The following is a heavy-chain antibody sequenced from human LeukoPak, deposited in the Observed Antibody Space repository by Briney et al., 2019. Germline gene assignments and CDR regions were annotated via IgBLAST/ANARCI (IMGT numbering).Heavy chain of an antibody. Sequence: SETLSLTCAVYGGSFSGYYWSWIRQPPGKGLEWIGEINHSGSTNYNPSLKSRVTISVDTSKNQFSLKLSSVTAADTAVYYCARSRYCGGDCRPPKKARHPTKYYFDYWGQGTLVTVSS. CDR3: ARSRYCGGDCRPPKKARHPTKYYFDY. V-gene: IGHV4-34*01. J-gene: IGHJ4*02. CDR2: INHSGST. D-gene: IGHD2-21*02. CDR1: GGSFSGYY.